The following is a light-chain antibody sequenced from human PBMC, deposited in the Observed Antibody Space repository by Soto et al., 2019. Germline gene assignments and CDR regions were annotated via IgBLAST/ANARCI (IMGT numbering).Light chain of an antibody. V-gene: IGLV2-8*01. J-gene: IGLJ2*01. CDR2: EVN. Sequence: QSALTQPPSASGSPGQSVTISCTGTRSDVGGYNYVSWYQQHPGKAPKLLIYEVNKRPSGVPDRFSGSKSDKTASLTVSGLQAEDEADYYCSSFAGGNNLLFGGGTKLTVL. CDR1: RSDVGGYNY. CDR3: SSFAGGNNLL.